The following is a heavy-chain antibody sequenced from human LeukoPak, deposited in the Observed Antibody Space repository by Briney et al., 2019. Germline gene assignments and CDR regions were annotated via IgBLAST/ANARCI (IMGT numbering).Heavy chain of an antibody. D-gene: IGHD6-19*01. J-gene: IGHJ4*02. V-gene: IGHV1-18*01. CDR3: ARAVGSGWSSYFDY. Sequence: VASVKVSCKASGYTFTSIGISWMRQAPGQGLEWMGWITTYNGNTKYAQKVQGRVTMTTDTSTSTAYMELRSLRSEDPAVYYCARAVGSGWSSYFDYWGQGTLVAVSS. CDR1: GYTFTSIG. CDR2: ITTYNGNT.